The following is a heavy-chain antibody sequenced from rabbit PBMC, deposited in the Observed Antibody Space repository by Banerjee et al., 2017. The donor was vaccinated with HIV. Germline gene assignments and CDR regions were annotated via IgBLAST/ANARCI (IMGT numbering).Heavy chain of an antibody. CDR2: LYAGSSGTT. J-gene: IGHJ4*01. CDR3: ARGKYSYGYAGYGL. CDR1: GFSFTNASW. V-gene: IGHV1S45*01. D-gene: IGHD6-1*01. Sequence: QEQLEESGGDLVKPEGSLTLTCTASGFSFTNASWICWVRQAPGKGLEWIACLYAGSSGTTYYASWAKGRFTISKTSSTTVTLQMTSLTAADTATYFCARGKYSYGYAGYGLWGQGTLVTVS.